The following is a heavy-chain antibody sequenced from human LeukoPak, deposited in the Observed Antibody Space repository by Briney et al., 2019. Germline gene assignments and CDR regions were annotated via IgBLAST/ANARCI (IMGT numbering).Heavy chain of an antibody. Sequence: GGSLRLSXAASGFTVSRKYMSWVRQAPGKGLEGVAVIYTYGSTYYAEPVKVRFTIPRDNSKNPLYLQLNSLRAEDMAVYYCARDYGDLWGQGTLVTVSS. J-gene: IGHJ5*02. CDR3: ARDYGDL. CDR2: IYTYGST. CDR1: GFTVSRKY. V-gene: IGHV3-53*03. D-gene: IGHD3-10*01.